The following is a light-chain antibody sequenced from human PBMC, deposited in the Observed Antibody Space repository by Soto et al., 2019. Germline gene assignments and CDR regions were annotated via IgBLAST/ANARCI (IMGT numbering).Light chain of an antibody. CDR1: QSVSSN. Sequence: EIVMTQSPATLSVSPGERATLSCRASQSVSSNLAWYQQKRGQPPRLLIYDASTRATGIPARFSGSESGTECTLTISSLQSEDFAVYYCQQYNNWPRTFGQGTKVEI. V-gene: IGKV3-15*01. J-gene: IGKJ1*01. CDR2: DAS. CDR3: QQYNNWPRT.